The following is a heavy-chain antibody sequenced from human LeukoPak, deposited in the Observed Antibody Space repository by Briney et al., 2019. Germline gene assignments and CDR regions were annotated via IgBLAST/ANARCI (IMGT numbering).Heavy chain of an antibody. CDR1: GFTFSSYD. CDR3: ARDSYSSGWNTDY. Sequence: GGSLRLSCAASGFTFSSYDIHWVRQAPGKGLEWVAFIRYDGSNKYYADSVRGRFTISRDNSKNTLYLQMNSLRAEDTAVYHCARDSYSSGWNTDYWGQGTLVTVSS. V-gene: IGHV3-30*02. CDR2: IRYDGSNK. D-gene: IGHD6-19*01. J-gene: IGHJ4*02.